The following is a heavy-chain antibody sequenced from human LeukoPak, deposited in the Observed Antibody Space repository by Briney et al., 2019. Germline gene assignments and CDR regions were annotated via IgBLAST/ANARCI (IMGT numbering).Heavy chain of an antibody. J-gene: IGHJ4*02. CDR3: ARGSTTYGDSFHF. CDR2: IYYNGNT. CDR1: GGSIGNHY. Sequence: SETLSLTCTVSGGSIGNHYWSWIRQPPGKGLEWIGFIYYNGNTDYNPSLKSRVTISVDTSQRQFSLKLNSVTAADTAMYYCARGSTTYGDSFHFWGQGTLVTVSS. D-gene: IGHD4-17*01. V-gene: IGHV4-59*11.